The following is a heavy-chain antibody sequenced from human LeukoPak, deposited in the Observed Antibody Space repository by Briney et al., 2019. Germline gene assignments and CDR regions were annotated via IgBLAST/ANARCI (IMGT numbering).Heavy chain of an antibody. CDR2: IYYRGST. V-gene: IGHV4-59*01. CDR1: GGSISSYY. CDR3: ARDGYPRGMDV. Sequence: SETLSLTCTVSGGSISSYYWSWIRQPPGKGLEWIGYIYYRGSTNYNPSLKSRVTISVDTSKNQFSLKLSSVTAADTAVYYCARDGYPRGMDVWGKGTTVTASS. D-gene: IGHD5-18*01. J-gene: IGHJ6*04.